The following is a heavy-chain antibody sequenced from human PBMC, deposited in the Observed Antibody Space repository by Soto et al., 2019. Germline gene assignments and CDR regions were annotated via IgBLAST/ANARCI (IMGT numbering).Heavy chain of an antibody. CDR1: VFTFSSYA. V-gene: IGHV3-23*01. D-gene: IGHD6-13*01. J-gene: IGHJ5*02. CDR3: AKENGLAAAGTRRFDP. CDR2: ISGSGGST. Sequence: GWSLRLSCASSVFTFSSYAMSWVRQAPGKGLEWVSAISGSGGSTYYADSVKGRFTISRDNSKNTLYLQMNSLRAEDTAVYYCAKENGLAAAGTRRFDPWGQGTLVTVSS.